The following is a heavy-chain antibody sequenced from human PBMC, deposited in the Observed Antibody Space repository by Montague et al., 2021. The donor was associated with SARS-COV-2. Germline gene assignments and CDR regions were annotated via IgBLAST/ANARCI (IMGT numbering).Heavy chain of an antibody. D-gene: IGHD3-10*01. CDR1: GASISSRSYY. J-gene: IGHJ6*02. CDR2: KYYSGST. Sequence: SETLSLTCTVSGASISSRSYYWGWIRQPPGKGLEWIGFKYYSGSTNYDPSLKSRVTISVATSKNQFSLKLSSVTAADTAVYYCARVRYYGSGTSLGMDVWGQGTTVTVSS. CDR3: ARVRYYGSGTSLGMDV. V-gene: IGHV4-39*07.